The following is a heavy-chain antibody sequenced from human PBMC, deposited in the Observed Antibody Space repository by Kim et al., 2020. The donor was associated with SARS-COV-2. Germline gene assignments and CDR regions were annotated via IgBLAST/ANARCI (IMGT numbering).Heavy chain of an antibody. Sequence: SETLSLTCAVYGGSFSGYYWSWIRQPPGKGLEWIGEINHSGSTNYNPSLKSRVTISVDTSKNQFSLKLSSVTAADTAVYYCARGRWYYYGSGSYLDYWGQGTLVTVSS. J-gene: IGHJ4*02. CDR3: ARGRWYYYGSGSYLDY. V-gene: IGHV4-34*01. CDR1: GGSFSGYY. D-gene: IGHD3-10*01. CDR2: INHSGST.